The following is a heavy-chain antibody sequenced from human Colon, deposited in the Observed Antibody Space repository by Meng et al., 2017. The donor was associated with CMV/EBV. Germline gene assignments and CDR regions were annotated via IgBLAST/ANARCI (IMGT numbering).Heavy chain of an antibody. Sequence: ASGFTFSNAWMRWVRQAPGKGLEWVGRIKRKSDGGTLDYAAPVKGRFSISRDDAKNTLYLEMNSLKIEDTAVYYCSAGAGMSDTDYWGQGTLVTVSS. CDR2: IKRKSDGGTL. CDR1: GFTFSNAW. D-gene: IGHD3-10*01. CDR3: SAGAGMSDTDY. J-gene: IGHJ4*02. V-gene: IGHV3-15*01.